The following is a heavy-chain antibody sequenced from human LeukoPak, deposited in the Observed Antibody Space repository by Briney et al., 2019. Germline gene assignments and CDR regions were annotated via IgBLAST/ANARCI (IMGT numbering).Heavy chain of an antibody. V-gene: IGHV3-30*03. J-gene: IGHJ1*01. CDR3: TSITMIVVVRYFQH. CDR2: ISYDGSNK. CDR1: GFTFSSYG. D-gene: IGHD3-22*01. Sequence: GGSLRLSCAASGFTFSSYGMHWVRQAPGKGLEWVAVISYDGSNKYYADSVKGRFTISRDNSKNTLYLQMNSLRAEDTAVYYCTSITMIVVVRYFQHWGQGTLVTVSS.